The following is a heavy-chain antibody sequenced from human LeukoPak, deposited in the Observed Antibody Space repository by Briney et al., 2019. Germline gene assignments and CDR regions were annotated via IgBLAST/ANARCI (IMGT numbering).Heavy chain of an antibody. CDR3: VVSYLYAFDI. Sequence: GGSLRLSCAASGFTFSSYWMSWVRQAPGKGLEWVANIKQDGSEKYYADSVKGRFTISRDNSKSTLYLQMSSLRAEDTAVYYCVVSYLYAFDIWGQGTMVTVSS. CDR2: IKQDGSEK. D-gene: IGHD5-18*01. CDR1: GFTFSSYW. J-gene: IGHJ3*02. V-gene: IGHV3-7*02.